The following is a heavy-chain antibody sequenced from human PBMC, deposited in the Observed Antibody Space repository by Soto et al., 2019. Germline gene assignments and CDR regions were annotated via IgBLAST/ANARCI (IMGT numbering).Heavy chain of an antibody. D-gene: IGHD3-3*01. V-gene: IGHV1-3*01. CDR3: ARDRSASVSTILDFDS. J-gene: IGHJ4*02. Sequence: QVQLVQSGAEVKEPGASVKVSCKASGYTFSSYAMHWVRQAPGQGLEWMGWINAGNGNTKYSQRFQGRVTITRDTLATTAYMEMSSLGSEDTAMYYCARDRSASVSTILDFDSWGQGTLVTVSP. CDR1: GYTFSSYA. CDR2: INAGNGNT.